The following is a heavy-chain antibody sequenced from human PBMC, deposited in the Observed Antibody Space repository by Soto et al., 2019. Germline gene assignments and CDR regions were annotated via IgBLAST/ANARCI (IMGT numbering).Heavy chain of an antibody. Sequence: PGGSLRLSCAASGFTFSSYAMHWVRQAPGKGLEWVAVISYDGSNKYYADSVKGRFTISRDNSKNTLYLQTNSLRAEDTAVYYCARVSTVTTFDYWGQGTLVTVSS. CDR1: GFTFSSYA. CDR2: ISYDGSNK. D-gene: IGHD4-17*01. J-gene: IGHJ4*02. CDR3: ARVSTVTTFDY. V-gene: IGHV3-30-3*01.